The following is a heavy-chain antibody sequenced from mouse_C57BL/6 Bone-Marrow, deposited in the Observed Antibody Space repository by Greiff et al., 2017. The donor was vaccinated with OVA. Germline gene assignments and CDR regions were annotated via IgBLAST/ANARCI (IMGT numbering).Heavy chain of an antibody. CDR2: IWWDDDK. J-gene: IGHJ3*01. V-gene: IGHV8-8*01. CDR1: GFSLSTFGMG. Sequence: QVTLKESGPGILQPSQTLSLSCSFSGFSLSTFGMGVGWLRQPSGKGLEWLAHIWWDDDKYYHPALQSRLTISKDTSNTQLFLKIAHADTAATATYYGARIGLAWLAYWGQGTLVTVSA. CDR3: ARIGLAWLAY.